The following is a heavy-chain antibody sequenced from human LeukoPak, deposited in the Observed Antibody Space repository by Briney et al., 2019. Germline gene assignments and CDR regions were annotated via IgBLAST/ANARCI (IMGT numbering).Heavy chain of an antibody. D-gene: IGHD3-22*01. Sequence: ASVKVSCKASGYTFTELSMHWVRQAPGKGLEWMGGFDPEDGETIYAQKFQGRVTMTEDTSTDTAYMELSSLRSKDTAVYYCATAKNYYDSSGYWRDYWGQGTLVTVSS. CDR3: ATAKNYYDSSGYWRDY. CDR1: GYTFTELS. CDR2: FDPEDGET. V-gene: IGHV1-24*01. J-gene: IGHJ4*02.